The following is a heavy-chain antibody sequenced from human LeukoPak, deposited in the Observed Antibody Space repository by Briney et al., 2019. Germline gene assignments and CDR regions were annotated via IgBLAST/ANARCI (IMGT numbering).Heavy chain of an antibody. CDR3: AREILSGAEAYYFYMDV. D-gene: IGHD1-26*01. V-gene: IGHV3-21*04. CDR1: GFTFSSYN. J-gene: IGHJ6*03. Sequence: GGSLRLSCAASGFTFSSYNMNWVRQAPGKGLEWVSSISSSSTYIYYADSVKGRFTISRDNAKKSLYLQMNTLRAEDTAVYYCAREILSGAEAYYFYMDVWGKGTTVTISS. CDR2: ISSSSTYI.